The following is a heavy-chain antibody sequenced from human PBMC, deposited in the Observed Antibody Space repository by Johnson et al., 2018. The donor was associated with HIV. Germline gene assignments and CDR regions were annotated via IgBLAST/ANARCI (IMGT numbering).Heavy chain of an antibody. CDR1: GFTFSSYA. CDR2: IYSGGST. V-gene: IGHV3-66*01. J-gene: IGHJ3*02. D-gene: IGHD1-14*01. Sequence: VQLVESGGGVVQPGRSLRLSCAASGFTFSSYAMSWVRQAPGKGLEWVSVIYSGGSTYYADSVKGRFTISRDNSKNTLYLQMNSLRAEDTALYYCARENLGAFDIWGQGTMVTVSS. CDR3: ARENLGAFDI.